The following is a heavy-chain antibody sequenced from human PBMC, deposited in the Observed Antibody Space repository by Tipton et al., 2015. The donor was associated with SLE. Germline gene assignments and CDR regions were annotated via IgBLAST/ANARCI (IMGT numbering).Heavy chain of an antibody. V-gene: IGHV3-7*01. CDR2: IKQDGSEK. Sequence: SLRLSCAASGFTVSSNYMSWVRQAPGKGLEWVANIKQDGSEKYYVDSVKGRFTISRDNAKNSLYLQMDSLKAEDTAVYYCARVWDIPGIAVAGPGYAFDIWGQGTMVTVSS. J-gene: IGHJ3*02. D-gene: IGHD6-19*01. CDR3: ARVWDIPGIAVAGPGYAFDI. CDR1: GFTVSSNY.